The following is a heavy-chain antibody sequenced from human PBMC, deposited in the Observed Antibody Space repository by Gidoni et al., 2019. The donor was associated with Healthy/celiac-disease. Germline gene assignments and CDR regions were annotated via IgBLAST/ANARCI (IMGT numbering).Heavy chain of an antibody. J-gene: IGHJ2*01. V-gene: IGHV4-59*01. CDR3: ARNVGWYNWYFDL. CDR2: IYYSGST. D-gene: IGHD6-19*01. CDR1: GGSISSYY. Sequence: QVQLQESGPGLVMPSETLSLTCTVSGGSISSYYWSWIRQPPGKGLEWIGYIYYSGSTNYNPSLKSRVTISVDTSKNQFSLKLSSVTAADTAVYYCARNVGWYNWYFDLWGRGTLVTVSS.